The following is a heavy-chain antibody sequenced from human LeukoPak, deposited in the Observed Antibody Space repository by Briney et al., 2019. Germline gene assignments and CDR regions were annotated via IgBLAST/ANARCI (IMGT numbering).Heavy chain of an antibody. D-gene: IGHD3-22*01. CDR1: VYTLTELS. J-gene: IGHJ4*02. CDR2: FDPVDGVT. CDR3: ATFIDVNRSGSIDY. Sequence: ASEKVSRKHSVYTLTELSMYWVRQAPGTGLEWMGGFDPVDGVTIYAQKFQGRDTLTQDTSTDTAYIDLRCLRSEDTAVYYCATFIDVNRSGSIDYWGQGNLVTVSS. V-gene: IGHV1-24*01.